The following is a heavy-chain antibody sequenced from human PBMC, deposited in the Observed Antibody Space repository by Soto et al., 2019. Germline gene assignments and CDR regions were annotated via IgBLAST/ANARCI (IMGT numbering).Heavy chain of an antibody. D-gene: IGHD3-9*01. CDR1: GHTFTSYV. J-gene: IGHJ5*01. V-gene: IGHV1-18*01. Sequence: ASVKCSVNASGHTFTSYVISWVRQAPGQVLEWIGWISAYNGNTNYAQNLQGRVPMTTDTSTSTAYMELRSMRYDDTAVYYCARRGYFDWLYANNWFDAW. CDR2: ISAYNGNT. CDR3: ARRGYFDWLYANNWFDA.